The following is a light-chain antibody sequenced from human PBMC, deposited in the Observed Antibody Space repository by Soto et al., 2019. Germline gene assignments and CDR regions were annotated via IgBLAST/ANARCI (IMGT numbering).Light chain of an antibody. J-gene: IGLJ1*01. V-gene: IGLV2-8*01. CDR1: SSDVGAYDY. CDR2: EIN. CDR3: SSFAGSNNFPCV. Sequence: QSVLTQPPSASGSPGQSVTISCTGTSSDVGAYDYVSWYQQHPRKAPKLMIYEINKRPSGVSDRSFVSQSGNTASLTVSGLQAEDEADYYCSSFAGSNNFPCVFGTGTKV.